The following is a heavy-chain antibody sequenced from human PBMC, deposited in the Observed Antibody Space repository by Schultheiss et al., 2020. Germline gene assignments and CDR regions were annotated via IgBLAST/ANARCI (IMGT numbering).Heavy chain of an antibody. V-gene: IGHV3-23*01. J-gene: IGHJ5*02. CDR2: ISGSGGST. Sequence: GGSLRLSCAASGFTFSSYAMSWVRQAPGKGLEWVSAISGSGGSTYYADSVKGRFTISRENSKNTLYLQMNSLRAEDTAVYYCAKDVDYDFWSGYGNWFDPWGQGTLVTVSS. CDR1: GFTFSSYA. D-gene: IGHD3-3*01. CDR3: AKDVDYDFWSGYGNWFDP.